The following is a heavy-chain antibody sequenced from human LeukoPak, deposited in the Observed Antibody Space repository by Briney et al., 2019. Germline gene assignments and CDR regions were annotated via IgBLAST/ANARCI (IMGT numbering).Heavy chain of an antibody. CDR3: AKPPHGSGWYTDNWFDP. V-gene: IGHV3-30*02. Sequence: GGSLRLSCAASGFTFSSYGMHWVRQAPGKGLEWVAFIRYDGSNKYYADSVKGRFTISRDNSKNTLYLEMNSLRAEDTAVYYCAKPPHGSGWYTDNWFDPWGQGTRVTVSS. D-gene: IGHD6-19*01. CDR2: IRYDGSNK. CDR1: GFTFSSYG. J-gene: IGHJ5*02.